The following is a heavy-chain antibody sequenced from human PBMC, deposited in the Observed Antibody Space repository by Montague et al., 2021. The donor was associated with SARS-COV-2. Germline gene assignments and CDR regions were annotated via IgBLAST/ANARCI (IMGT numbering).Heavy chain of an antibody. CDR1: GGSISYGRYF. Sequence: TLSLTCTASGGSISYGRYFWIWMRQPAGLGLECNGRNHTSGSYNYNPSIKSRVAISIDTYKVPFSLGVSSVTAADTAVYYCASSHCDGDCYSGQGTLVTVSS. CDR2: NHTSGSY. D-gene: IGHD2-21*02. J-gene: IGHJ4*02. CDR3: ASSHCDGDCY. V-gene: IGHV4-61*02.